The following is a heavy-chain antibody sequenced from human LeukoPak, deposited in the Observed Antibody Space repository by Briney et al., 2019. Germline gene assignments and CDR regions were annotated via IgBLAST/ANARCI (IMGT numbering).Heavy chain of an antibody. D-gene: IGHD4-23*01. J-gene: IGHJ1*01. CDR1: GFTFSSYE. Sequence: PGGSLRLSCAASGFTFSSYEMNWVRQAPGKGLEWASYISSSGSTIYYADSVKGRFTISRDNSKNTLYLQMNSLRAEDTAVYYCARGSVEGHDYGGILDEYFQHWGQGTLVTVSS. V-gene: IGHV3-48*03. CDR3: ARGSVEGHDYGGILDEYFQH. CDR2: ISSSGSTI.